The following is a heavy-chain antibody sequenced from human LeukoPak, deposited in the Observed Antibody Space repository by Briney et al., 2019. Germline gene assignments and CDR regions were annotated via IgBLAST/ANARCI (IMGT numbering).Heavy chain of an antibody. CDR1: GGSFSGYY. CDR3: VSPRGFSYGYFDY. Sequence: PSETLSLTCAVYGGSFSGYYWSWIRQPPGKGLEWIGEIIHRGSTNYNPSLKSRVTISADTSKNQFSLTLGSVSATDTAVYYCVSPRGFSYGYFDYWGQGTLVTVSS. J-gene: IGHJ4*02. CDR2: IIHRGST. V-gene: IGHV4-34*12. D-gene: IGHD5-18*01.